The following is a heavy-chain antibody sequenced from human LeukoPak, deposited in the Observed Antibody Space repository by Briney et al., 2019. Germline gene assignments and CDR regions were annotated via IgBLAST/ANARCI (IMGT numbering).Heavy chain of an antibody. CDR1: GYTFTSYY. CDR2: INPTGGST. Sequence: GASVKVSCKASGYTFTSYYIHWVRQAPGQGLEWMGMINPTGGSTSYVQKFLGRVTMTRDTSTSTVYMELSSLRSEDTAVYYCARCHYDFWTGDPYYYYYMDVWGKGTTVTVSS. J-gene: IGHJ6*03. V-gene: IGHV1-46*01. D-gene: IGHD3-3*01. CDR3: ARCHYDFWTGDPYYYYYMDV.